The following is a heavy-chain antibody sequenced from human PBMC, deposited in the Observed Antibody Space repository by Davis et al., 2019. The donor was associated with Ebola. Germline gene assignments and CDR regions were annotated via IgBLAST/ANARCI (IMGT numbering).Heavy chain of an antibody. CDR1: GFTFSNFH. V-gene: IGHV3-74*01. Sequence: PGGSLRLSCAASGFTFSNFHIHWVRQTPGKGLVWVARIDPDGTGTNYADSVKGRFTISRDNAKNTLSRQMNSLRVEDTAVYYCVRDSGYYSHDYWGHGTLVTVSS. D-gene: IGHD5-12*01. CDR2: IDPDGTGT. CDR3: VRDSGYYSHDY. J-gene: IGHJ4*01.